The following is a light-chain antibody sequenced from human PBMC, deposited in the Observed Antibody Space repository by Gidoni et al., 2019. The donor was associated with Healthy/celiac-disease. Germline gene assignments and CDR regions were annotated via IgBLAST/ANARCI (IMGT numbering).Light chain of an antibody. CDR2: DAS. CDR3: QQRSNWT. V-gene: IGKV3-11*01. Sequence: EIVLTQSPATLSLSPGERATLSCRASQSVSSYLAWYHQKPGQAPRLLIYDASNRATGIPARFSGSGSGTDFTLTISSLEPEDFAVYYCQQRSNWTFGQXTKVEIK. J-gene: IGKJ1*01. CDR1: QSVSSY.